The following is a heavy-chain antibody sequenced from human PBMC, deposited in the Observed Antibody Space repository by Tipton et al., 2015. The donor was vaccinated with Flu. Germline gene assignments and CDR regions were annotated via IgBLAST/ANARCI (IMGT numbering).Heavy chain of an antibody. V-gene: IGHV3-33*01. D-gene: IGHD3-9*01. CDR3: ARGYDILTDGGGYFDY. J-gene: IGHJ4*02. CDR1: GFTFSSYA. Sequence: RSLRLSCAASGFTFSSYAMHWVRQAPGKGLAWVAGIWYDGSNKYYADSVKGRFTISRDNSKNTLYLQMNSLRAEDTAVYYCARGYDILTDGGGYFDYWGQGTLVTVSS. CDR2: IWYDGSNK.